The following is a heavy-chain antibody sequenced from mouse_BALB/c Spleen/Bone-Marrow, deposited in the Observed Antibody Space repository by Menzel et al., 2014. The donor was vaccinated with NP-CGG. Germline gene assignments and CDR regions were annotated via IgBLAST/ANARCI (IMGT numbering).Heavy chain of an antibody. CDR3: AKVTTGFAY. CDR1: GYAFSTYW. J-gene: IGHJ3*01. CDR2: IYPGDGDT. Sequence: VQLQQSGAELVRPGSSVKISCKASGYAFSTYWMTWVKQRPGQGLEWIGQIYPGDGDTKYNGKFKGKATLTPDKSSSTAYMQLSSLTSEDSAVYFCAKVTTGFAYWGQGTLVTVSA. D-gene: IGHD2-2*01. V-gene: IGHV1-80*01.